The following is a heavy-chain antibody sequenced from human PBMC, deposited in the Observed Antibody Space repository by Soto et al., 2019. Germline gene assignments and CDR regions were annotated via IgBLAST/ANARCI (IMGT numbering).Heavy chain of an antibody. Sequence: SQTLSLTCLISGDTVSNNRAAWGWNRQSPSRGLEWLGRTYYRSKWYNAYAESVKSRITVNADTSNNQSSLHLSSVTPEDAAVNCGARDTGGFGSWDPWGRG. J-gene: IGHJ5*02. CDR3: ARDTGGFGSWDP. CDR1: GDTVSNNRAA. CDR2: TYYRSKWYN. V-gene: IGHV6-1*01. D-gene: IGHD2-8*02.